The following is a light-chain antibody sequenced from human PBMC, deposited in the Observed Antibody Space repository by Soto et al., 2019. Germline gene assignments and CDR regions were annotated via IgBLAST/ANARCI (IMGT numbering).Light chain of an antibody. CDR2: EVY. Sequence: QSAPTQPPSASGSPGQSVTFSCTGTRSDVGGYNYVSWYQQYPGKAPKLMIYEVYKRHSGVPDRFSGSKSGNTASLTVSGLQPEDEADYYCSAYAGSRTWVFGGGTQLTVL. CDR3: SAYAGSRTWV. V-gene: IGLV2-8*01. J-gene: IGLJ3*02. CDR1: RSDVGGYNY.